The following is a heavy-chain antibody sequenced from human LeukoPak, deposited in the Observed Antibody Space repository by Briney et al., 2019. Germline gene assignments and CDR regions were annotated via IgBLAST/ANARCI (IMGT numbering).Heavy chain of an antibody. J-gene: IGHJ6*03. CDR2: INHSGST. V-gene: IGHV4-34*01. D-gene: IGHD3-10*01. CDR1: GVSFSGYY. CDR3: ARVVAGSGSYDDYYYYMDV. Sequence: SETLSLTYAVYGVSFSGYYWSWIRQPPGKGLEWIGEINHSGSTNYNPSLKSRVTISVDTSKNQFSLKLSSVTAAGTAVYYCARVVAGSGSYDDYYYYMDVWGKGTTVTVSS.